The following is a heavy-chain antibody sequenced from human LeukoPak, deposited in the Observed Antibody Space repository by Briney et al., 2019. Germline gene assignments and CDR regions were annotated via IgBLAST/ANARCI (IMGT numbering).Heavy chain of an antibody. CDR1: GVSFNVYA. V-gene: IGHV3-23*01. Sequence: GGSLRLSCAASGVSFNVYAMSWVRQAPGRGLEWISIISGSGDSIYYADSVKGRFTISRDNSKNTLYLQMNSLRAEDTAVYYCAREWKEDYYYMDVWGKGTTVTVSS. CDR2: ISGSGDSI. CDR3: AREWKEDYYYMDV. D-gene: IGHD1-1*01. J-gene: IGHJ6*03.